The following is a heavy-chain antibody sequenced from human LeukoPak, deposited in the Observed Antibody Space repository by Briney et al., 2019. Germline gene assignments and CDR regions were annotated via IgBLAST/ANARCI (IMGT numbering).Heavy chain of an antibody. Sequence: SETLSLTCTVSGGSLSSGGYYWSWIRQHPGTGLEWIGYIYYSGSTYYNPSLKSRVTISVDTSKNQFSLKLSSVTAADTAVYYCARLLAYCGGDCYAADYWGQGTLVTVSS. CDR1: GGSLSSGGYY. D-gene: IGHD2-21*02. CDR2: IYYSGST. J-gene: IGHJ4*02. CDR3: ARLLAYCGGDCYAADY. V-gene: IGHV4-31*03.